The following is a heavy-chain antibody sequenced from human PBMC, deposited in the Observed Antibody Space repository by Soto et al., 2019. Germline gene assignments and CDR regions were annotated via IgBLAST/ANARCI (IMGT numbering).Heavy chain of an antibody. D-gene: IGHD4-17*01. CDR2: IYYSGST. V-gene: IGHV4-39*01. CDR1: GGSISSSSYY. CDR3: ARQFHTVTPEYFQH. Sequence: QLQLQESGPGLVKPSETLSLTCTVSGGSISSSSYYWGWIRQPPGKGLEWIGSIYYSGSTYYNPSLKSRVTISVDTSKNQFSLKLSSVTAADTAVYYCARQFHTVTPEYFQHWGQGTLVTVSS. J-gene: IGHJ1*01.